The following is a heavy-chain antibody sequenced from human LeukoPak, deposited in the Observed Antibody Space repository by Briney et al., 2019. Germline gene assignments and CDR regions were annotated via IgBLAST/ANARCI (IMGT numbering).Heavy chain of an antibody. J-gene: IGHJ4*02. CDR3: AADPNWNDVGY. V-gene: IGHV1-58*02. D-gene: IGHD1-1*01. Sequence: GTSVKVSCEASGFTFTSSAMQWVRQARGQRLEWIGWIVVGSGNTNYAQKFQERVTITRDMSTSTPYMELSSLRSEDTAVYNCAADPNWNDVGYWGQGTLVTVSS. CDR1: GFTFTSSA. CDR2: IVVGSGNT.